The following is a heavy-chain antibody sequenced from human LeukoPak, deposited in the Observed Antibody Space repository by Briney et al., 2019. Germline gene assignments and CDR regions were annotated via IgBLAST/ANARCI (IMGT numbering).Heavy chain of an antibody. D-gene: IGHD1-26*01. J-gene: IGHJ4*02. CDR2: VSGRGGNT. CDR3: AKDAVGTTFGYYFDQ. Sequence: HPGGSLRLSCAASGFTFSNYAMSWVRQAPGKGLECVSGVSGRGGNTYYADSVKGRFAISRDNSKNTLYLQLISPRAEDTAVYYCAKDAVGTTFGYYFDQWGQGTLVTVSS. V-gene: IGHV3-23*01. CDR1: GFTFSNYA.